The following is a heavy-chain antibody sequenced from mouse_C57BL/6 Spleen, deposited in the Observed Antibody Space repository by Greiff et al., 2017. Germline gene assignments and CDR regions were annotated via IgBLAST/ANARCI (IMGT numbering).Heavy chain of an antibody. V-gene: IGHV5-17*01. CDR2: ISSGSSTI. CDR3: ARNWEGYFDY. CDR1: GFTFSDYG. D-gene: IGHD4-1*01. J-gene: IGHJ2*01. Sequence: DVHLVESGGGLVKPGGSLKLSCAASGFTFSDYGMHWVRQAPEKGLEWVAYISSGSSTIYYADTVKGRFTISRDNAKNTLFLQMTSLRSEDTAMYYCARNWEGYFDYWGQGTTLTVSS.